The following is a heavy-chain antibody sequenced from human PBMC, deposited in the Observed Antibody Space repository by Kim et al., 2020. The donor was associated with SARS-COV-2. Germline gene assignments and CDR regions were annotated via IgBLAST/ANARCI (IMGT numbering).Heavy chain of an antibody. CDR3: ARDTISSWNYYYYGMDV. CDR1: GYTFTSYD. V-gene: IGHV1-8*01. Sequence: ASVKVSCKASGYTFTSYDINWVRQATGQGLEWMGWMNPNSGNTGYVQKFQGRVTMTRNTSISTAYRELSSLRSEETAVYYCARDTISSWNYYYYGMDVWGQGTTVPVSS. CDR2: MNPNSGNT. J-gene: IGHJ6*02. D-gene: IGHD6-13*01.